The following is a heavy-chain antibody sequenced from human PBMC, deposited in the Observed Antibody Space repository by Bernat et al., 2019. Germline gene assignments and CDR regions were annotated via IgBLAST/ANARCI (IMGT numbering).Heavy chain of an antibody. CDR2: IRYGGST. Sequence: QLQLQESGPGLVKPSETLSLTCTVSGGSISSSSHYWGWIRQPPGKGLEWIGSIRYGGSTFYNPSLKSRDTISVDTTKNQFSLRKGSVTTADTGVYDGAGHALAGNRGWYFDLWGRGTLVTVSS. J-gene: IGHJ2*01. D-gene: IGHD7-27*01. CDR3: AGHALAGNRGWYFDL. V-gene: IGHV4-39*01. CDR1: GGSISSSSHY.